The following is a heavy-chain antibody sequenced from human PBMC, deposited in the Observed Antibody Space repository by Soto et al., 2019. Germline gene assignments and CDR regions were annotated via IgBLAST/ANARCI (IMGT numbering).Heavy chain of an antibody. CDR1: GFSVSARGVG. V-gene: IGHV2-5*01. Sequence: KSGPTLVNPTQTPTLTCALSGFSVSARGVGVGWIRQPPGKALEWPAIIYWNDDKLYRPSLQSRLTITKDTSKNQVVLTMTNMDPVDTATYYCAHSPWGAAPDYWGQGTPVTVSS. J-gene: IGHJ4*02. D-gene: IGHD3-16*01. CDR2: IYWNDDK. CDR3: AHSPWGAAPDY.